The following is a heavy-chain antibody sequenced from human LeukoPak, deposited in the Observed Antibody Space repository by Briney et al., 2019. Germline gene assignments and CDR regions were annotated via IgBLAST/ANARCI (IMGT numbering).Heavy chain of an antibody. D-gene: IGHD6-13*01. CDR3: ASSTPISSSWYGPRAFDI. J-gene: IGHJ3*02. V-gene: IGHV1-24*01. Sequence: GASVKVSCKVSGYTLTESSMHWVRQAPGKGLEWMGGFDPEDGVTIYAQKFQGRVTMTEDTSTDTAYMELSSLRSEDTAVYYCASSTPISSSWYGPRAFDIWGQGTMVTVSS. CDR2: FDPEDGVT. CDR1: GYTLTESS.